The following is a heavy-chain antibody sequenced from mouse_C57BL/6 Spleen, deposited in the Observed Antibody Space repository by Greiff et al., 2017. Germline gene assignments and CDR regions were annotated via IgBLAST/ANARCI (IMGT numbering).Heavy chain of an antibody. CDR1: GFNIKDDY. CDR2: IDPENGDT. J-gene: IGHJ1*03. CDR3: TRGLKYFDV. Sequence: VQLKQSGAELVRPGASVKLSCTASGFNIKDDYMNWVKQRPEQGLEWIGWIDPENGDTEYASKFQGKATITADTSANTAYLQLSSLTSEDTAVYYCTRGLKYFDVWGTGTTVTVSS. V-gene: IGHV14-4*01.